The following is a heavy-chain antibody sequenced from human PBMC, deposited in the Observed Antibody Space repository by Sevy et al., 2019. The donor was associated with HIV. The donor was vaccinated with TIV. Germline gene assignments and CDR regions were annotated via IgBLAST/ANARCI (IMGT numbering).Heavy chain of an antibody. CDR1: GFTFSSYA. CDR3: AKEGRGYHGSGSSDY. CDR2: ISGSGDST. Sequence: GGSLRLSCAASGFTFSSYAMSWVRQAPGKGLEWFSVISGSGDSTYYVDSVKGRFTISRDNSKNTLYLQMNSLRAEDTAVYYCAKEGRGYHGSGSSDYWGQGALVTVSS. D-gene: IGHD3-10*01. V-gene: IGHV3-23*01. J-gene: IGHJ4*02.